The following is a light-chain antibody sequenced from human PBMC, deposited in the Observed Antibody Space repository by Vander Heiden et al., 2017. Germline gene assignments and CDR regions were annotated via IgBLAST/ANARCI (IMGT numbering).Light chain of an antibody. CDR1: KMGSKN. V-gene: IGLV3-9*01. Sequence: SYELTQPLSVSVALGQTARITWGGNKMGSKNVHWYQQKPGQAPVLVIYRDSNRPSGIPERFSGSNSGNTATLTISRAQAGDEADYYWQVWGSSTAVFGGGTKLTVL. CDR3: QVWGSSTAV. CDR2: RDS. J-gene: IGLJ3*02.